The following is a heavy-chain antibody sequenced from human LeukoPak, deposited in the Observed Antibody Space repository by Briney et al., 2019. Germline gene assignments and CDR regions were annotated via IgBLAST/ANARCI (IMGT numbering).Heavy chain of an antibody. Sequence: PGGSLRLSCAASGFTFSSYAMSWVRQAPGKGLEWVSAISGSGGSTYYADSVKGRFTISRDNSKNTLYLQMNSLRAEDTAVYYCAKGEGSGWYGSLGYWGQGTLVTVSS. J-gene: IGHJ4*02. CDR3: AKGEGSGWYGSLGY. CDR2: ISGSGGST. CDR1: GFTFSSYA. V-gene: IGHV3-23*01. D-gene: IGHD6-19*01.